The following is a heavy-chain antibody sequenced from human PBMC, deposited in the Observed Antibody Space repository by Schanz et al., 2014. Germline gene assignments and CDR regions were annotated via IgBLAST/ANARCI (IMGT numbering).Heavy chain of an antibody. J-gene: IGHJ5*02. CDR3: AGPALWFGDNCFDP. V-gene: IGHV3-74*01. D-gene: IGHD3-10*01. CDR1: GFTFSSYW. CDR2: IKSDGSST. Sequence: EVQLVESGGGLVQPGGSLRLSCAASGFTFSSYWMHWVRQVPGKGLVWVSRIKSDGSSTSYADSVKGRFTISRDNAKNTLYLQMNSLRAEDTAVYYCAGPALWFGDNCFDPWGQGTLXTVSS.